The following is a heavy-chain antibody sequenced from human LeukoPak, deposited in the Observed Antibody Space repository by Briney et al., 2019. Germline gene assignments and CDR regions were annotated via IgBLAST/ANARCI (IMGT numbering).Heavy chain of an antibody. Sequence: ASVKVSCKVSGYTLTELSMHWVRQAPGQGLEWMGWISAYNGNTNYAQKLQGRVTMTTDTSTSTAYMELRSLRSDDTAVYYCARVGSSWTESYYYGMDVWGQGTTVTVSS. CDR1: GYTLTELS. J-gene: IGHJ6*02. CDR2: ISAYNGNT. CDR3: ARVGSSWTESYYYGMDV. D-gene: IGHD6-13*01. V-gene: IGHV1-18*01.